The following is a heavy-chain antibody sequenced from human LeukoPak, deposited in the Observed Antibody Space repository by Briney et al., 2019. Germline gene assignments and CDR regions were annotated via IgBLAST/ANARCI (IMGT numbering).Heavy chain of an antibody. CDR2: INPNSGGT. CDR1: GYTFTGYY. CDR3: AKITYGDYNYYFMDV. Sequence: ASVKVSCKASGYTFTGYYMHWVRQAPGQGLEWMGWINPNSGGTNYAQKFQGRVTMTRDTSISTAYMELSRLRSEDTAMYYCAKITYGDYNYYFMDVWGKGTTVIVS. V-gene: IGHV1-2*02. J-gene: IGHJ6*03. D-gene: IGHD4-17*01.